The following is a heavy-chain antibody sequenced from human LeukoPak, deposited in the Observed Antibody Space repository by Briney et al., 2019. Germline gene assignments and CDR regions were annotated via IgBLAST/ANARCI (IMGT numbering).Heavy chain of an antibody. J-gene: IGHJ4*02. V-gene: IGHV4-39*01. CDR1: GGSISSSSYY. CDR3: ARHRPPAAVADRYFDY. D-gene: IGHD6-19*01. Sequence: SETLSLTCTVSGGSISSSSYYWGWIRQPPGKGLEWIGSIYYSGSTYYNPSLKSRVTISVDTSKNQFSLKLSSVTAADTAVYYCARHRPPAAVADRYFDYWGQGTLVTVSS. CDR2: IYYSGST.